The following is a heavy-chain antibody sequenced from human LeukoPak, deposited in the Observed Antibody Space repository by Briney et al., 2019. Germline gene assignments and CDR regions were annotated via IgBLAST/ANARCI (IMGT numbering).Heavy chain of an antibody. V-gene: IGHV4-34*01. D-gene: IGHD3-3*01. CDR3: ARAIFGVVIKLHPGRGFDY. CDR2: INHSGST. J-gene: IGHJ4*02. Sequence: SETLSLTCAVYGGSFSGYYWSWIRQPPGKGREWIGEINHSGSTNYNPSLKSRVTISVDTSKNQFSLKLSSVTAADTAVYYCARAIFGVVIKLHPGRGFDYWGQGTLVTVSS. CDR1: GGSFSGYY.